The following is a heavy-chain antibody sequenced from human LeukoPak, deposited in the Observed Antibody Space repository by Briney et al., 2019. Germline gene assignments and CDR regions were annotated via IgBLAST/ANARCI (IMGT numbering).Heavy chain of an antibody. CDR1: GYTFTSYY. D-gene: IGHD2-15*01. J-gene: IGHJ4*02. CDR2: INTNTGNP. V-gene: IGHV7-4-1*02. Sequence: ASVKVSCKASGYTFTSYYMHWVRQAPGQGLEWMGWINTNTGNPTYAQGFTERFVFSWDTSVNTAYLQINSLKPEDTAVYFCARDTYCSGGRCYSRVGYWGQGTVVTVSS. CDR3: ARDTYCSGGRCYSRVGY.